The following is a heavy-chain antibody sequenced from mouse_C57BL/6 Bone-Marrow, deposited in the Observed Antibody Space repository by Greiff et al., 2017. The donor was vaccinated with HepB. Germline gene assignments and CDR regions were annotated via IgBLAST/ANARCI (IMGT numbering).Heavy chain of an antibody. CDR2: IDPSDSET. CDR1: GYTFTSYW. J-gene: IGHJ2*01. V-gene: IGHV1-52*01. CDR3: ARSNYYGSGFDY. D-gene: IGHD1-1*01. Sequence: QVQLQQSGAELVRPGSSVKLSCKASGYTFTSYWMHWVKQRPIQGLEWIGNIDPSDSETHYNQKFKDKATLTVDKSSSTAYMQLSSLTSEDSAVYYCARSNYYGSGFDYWGQGTTLTVSS.